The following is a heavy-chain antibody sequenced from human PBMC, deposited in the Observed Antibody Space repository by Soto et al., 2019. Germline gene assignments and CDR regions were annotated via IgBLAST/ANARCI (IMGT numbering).Heavy chain of an antibody. Sequence: GASLKISCKVSGYKFSTNGIGWVRQKPGKGLEWMGLIYPGDSDTRYSPSFEGQVTISADKSINTAYLHLSSLKASDTAMYYCARSQALDYWGQGTLVPVSS. CDR2: IYPGDSDT. J-gene: IGHJ4*02. CDR3: ARSQALDY. V-gene: IGHV5-51*01. CDR1: GYKFSTNG.